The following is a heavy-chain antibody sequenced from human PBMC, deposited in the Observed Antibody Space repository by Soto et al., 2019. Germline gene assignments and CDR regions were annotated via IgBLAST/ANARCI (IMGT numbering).Heavy chain of an antibody. V-gene: IGHV3-23*01. Sequence: EVQLLEYGGGLVQPGGSLRLSCAASGFTFNNYAMTWVRQAPGKGLEWVSAISGGGDTTSYADSVKGRFTVSRDGSKNTLYLQMSSLRAEDTALYYCVKGRGGSGSLTPRVDFWGQRTLVTVSS. D-gene: IGHD3-10*01. CDR2: ISGGGDTT. J-gene: IGHJ4*02. CDR1: GFTFNNYA. CDR3: VKGRGGSGSLTPRVDF.